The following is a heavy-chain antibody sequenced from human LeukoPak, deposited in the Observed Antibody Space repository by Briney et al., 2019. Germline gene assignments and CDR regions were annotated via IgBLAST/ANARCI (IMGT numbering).Heavy chain of an antibody. CDR2: ISYDGSNK. D-gene: IGHD1-26*01. CDR1: GFTFSSYA. CDR3: ARDNGGSYVTTFDY. Sequence: PGRSLRLSCAASGFTFSSYAMHGVRQAPGKGLEWVAVISYDGSNKYYAGSVKGRFTISRDNSKNTLYLQMNSLRAEDTAVYYCARDNGGSYVTTFDYWGQGTLVTVSS. V-gene: IGHV3-30*04. J-gene: IGHJ4*02.